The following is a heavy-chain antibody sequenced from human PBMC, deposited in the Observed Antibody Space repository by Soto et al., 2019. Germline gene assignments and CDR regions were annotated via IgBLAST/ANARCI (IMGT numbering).Heavy chain of an antibody. CDR3: ATVKQEHNGMDV. Sequence: ASVKVSCKASGYTFTAYYMYWVRQAPGQGLEWVGRINPKSGDTNYARRFQGRVSMTRDTSTSTSYLELSSLTSDDTALYHCATVKQEHNGMDVWGQGTLVTVSS. CDR1: GYTFTAYY. D-gene: IGHD2-8*01. J-gene: IGHJ4*02. CDR2: INPKSGDT. V-gene: IGHV1-2*06.